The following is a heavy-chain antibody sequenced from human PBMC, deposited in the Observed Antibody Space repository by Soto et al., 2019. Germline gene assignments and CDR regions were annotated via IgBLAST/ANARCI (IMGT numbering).Heavy chain of an antibody. V-gene: IGHV6-1*01. CDR1: GDSFSTNIAA. CDR3: ARGYSGYGIPNKIFDY. CDR2: TYYRSKWYN. D-gene: IGHD5-12*01. J-gene: IGHJ4*02. Sequence: PSPTLSLTCAISGDSFSTNIAAWNWIRQSPSRGLEWLGRTYYRSKWYNDYAVSVKSRITINPDTSKNQFSLQLNSVTPEDTAVYYCARGYSGYGIPNKIFDYWGQGTLVTVSS.